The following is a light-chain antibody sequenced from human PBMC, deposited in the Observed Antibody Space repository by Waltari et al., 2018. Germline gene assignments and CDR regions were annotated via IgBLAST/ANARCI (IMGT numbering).Light chain of an antibody. CDR1: STDVGSNNH. V-gene: IGLV2-8*01. CDR3: IAYAGSNNLGYV. J-gene: IGLJ1*01. CDR2: EVS. Sequence: QSALTQPPSASGSPGQSVPISCTGTSTDVGSNNHVSWYQQHPGKAPKVMIYEVSERPSGVPDRFSGSKSGNTASLTVSGLQAEDEADYYCIAYAGSNNLGYVFGTGTKVTVL.